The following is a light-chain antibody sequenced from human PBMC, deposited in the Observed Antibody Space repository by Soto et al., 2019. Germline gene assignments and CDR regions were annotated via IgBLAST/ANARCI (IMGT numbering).Light chain of an antibody. CDR1: QSLLHITGETF. V-gene: IGKV2D-29*02. CDR2: EVS. CDR3: MQSTQLPPT. J-gene: IGKJ5*01. Sequence: DIVMTQFPLSLSVAPGQPASISCKSSQSLLHITGETFLFWYLQKPGQSPQLLIYEVSTRVSGVPDRFSGSGSGTDFTLEISRVETDDVGIYYCMQSTQLPPTFGQGTRLEIK.